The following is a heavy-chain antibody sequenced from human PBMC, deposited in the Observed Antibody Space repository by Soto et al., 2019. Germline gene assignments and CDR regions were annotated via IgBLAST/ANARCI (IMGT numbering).Heavy chain of an antibody. J-gene: IGHJ5*02. Sequence: ASVKVSCKASGGTFSSYAISWVRQAPGQGLEWMGGIIPIFGTANYAQKFQGRVTITADKSTSTAYMELSSLRSEDTAVYYCARDRLDTIFGVVTPSGWFDPWGPGPLVTVS. CDR3: ARDRLDTIFGVVTPSGWFDP. D-gene: IGHD3-3*01. CDR2: IIPIFGTA. V-gene: IGHV1-69*06. CDR1: GGTFSSYA.